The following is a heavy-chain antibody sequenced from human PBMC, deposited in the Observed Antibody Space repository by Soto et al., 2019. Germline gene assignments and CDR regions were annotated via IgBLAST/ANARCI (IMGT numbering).Heavy chain of an antibody. J-gene: IGHJ3*02. D-gene: IGHD1-1*01. CDR1: GDSISNSRFY. CDR2: IYYSGST. Sequence: QLQLQESGPGLVKPSETLSLSCGVSGDSISNSRFYWGWIHQPPGKGLEWIGSIYYSGSTYYNPSLKSRVTISIYTSKNQFSLKLSSVTAADTAVYYCARIPTGTTNDASDIWGHGTLVTVSS. V-gene: IGHV4-39*01. CDR3: ARIPTGTTNDASDI.